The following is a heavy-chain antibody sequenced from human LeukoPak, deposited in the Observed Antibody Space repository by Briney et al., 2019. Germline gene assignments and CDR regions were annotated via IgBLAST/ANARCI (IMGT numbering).Heavy chain of an antibody. Sequence: PGGSLRLSCAVSGFSFSSYAMSWVRQAPGKGLEWVSGISGTGGSTYYADSVKGRFTISRDNSKNTLFLQMHSLRAEDTAVYYCAKAGRGTAMVPIDYWGQGTLVTVSS. CDR3: AKAGRGTAMVPIDY. V-gene: IGHV3-23*01. CDR2: ISGTGGST. J-gene: IGHJ4*02. CDR1: GFSFSSYA. D-gene: IGHD5-18*01.